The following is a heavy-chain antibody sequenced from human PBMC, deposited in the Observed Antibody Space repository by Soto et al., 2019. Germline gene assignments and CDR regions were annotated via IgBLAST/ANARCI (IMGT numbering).Heavy chain of an antibody. J-gene: IGHJ6*02. CDR1: GFTFSSYG. V-gene: IGHV3-30*18. CDR2: ISYDGSNK. D-gene: IGHD3-10*01. CDR3: AKVRVRGANYYYYYGMDV. Sequence: PLGSLRLSCAASGFTFSSYGMHWVRQAPGKGLEWVAVISYDGSNKYYADSVKGRFTISRDNSKNTLYLQMNSLRAEDTAVYYCAKVRVRGANYYYYYGMDVWGQGTTVTVS.